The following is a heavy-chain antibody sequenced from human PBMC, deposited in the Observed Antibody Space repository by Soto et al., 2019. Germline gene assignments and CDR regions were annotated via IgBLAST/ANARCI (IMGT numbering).Heavy chain of an antibody. Sequence: SETLSLTCTVSGGSISSSRYYWGWIRQPPGKGLEWIGSIYYSGSTYYNPSLKSRVTISVDTSKNQFSLKLSSVTAADTAVYYCARHRDGSGSYRYWGQGTLVTVSS. J-gene: IGHJ4*02. CDR1: GGSISSSRYY. V-gene: IGHV4-39*01. CDR2: IYYSGST. CDR3: ARHRDGSGSYRY. D-gene: IGHD3-10*01.